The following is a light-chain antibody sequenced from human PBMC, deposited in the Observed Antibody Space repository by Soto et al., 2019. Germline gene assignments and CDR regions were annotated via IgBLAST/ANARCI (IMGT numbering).Light chain of an antibody. V-gene: IGKV3-20*01. Sequence: EIVLTQSPGTLSLSPGERATLSCRASQSVSSANFAWYQLKPGQAPRLLIYGASSRATGIPDRFSGSGSGTVFTLTINILEPDDFAVYYCHQYGNSPQTFGQGTKVDIK. CDR3: HQYGNSPQT. CDR1: QSVSSAN. J-gene: IGKJ1*01. CDR2: GAS.